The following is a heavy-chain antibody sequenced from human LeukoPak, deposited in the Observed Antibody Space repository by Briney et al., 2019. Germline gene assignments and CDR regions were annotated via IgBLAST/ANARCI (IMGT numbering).Heavy chain of an antibody. D-gene: IGHD2-15*01. CDR2: ISGGGSTI. CDR1: GFTFSDYY. CDR3: ARLHVKFYCSGGSCYPGH. Sequence: GGSLRLSCAASGFTFSDYYMSWIRQAPGKGLEWISYISGGGSTIYYADSVKGRFTISRDNAKNSLYLQMNSLRAEDTAVYYCARLHVKFYCSGGSCYPGHWGQGTLVTVSS. J-gene: IGHJ4*02. V-gene: IGHV3-11*01.